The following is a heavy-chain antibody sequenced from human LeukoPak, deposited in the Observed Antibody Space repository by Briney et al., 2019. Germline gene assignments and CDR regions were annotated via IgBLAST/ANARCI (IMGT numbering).Heavy chain of an antibody. CDR3: ARGTRSRDGYNPGPTFAFDP. J-gene: IGHJ5*02. V-gene: IGHV1-69*05. CDR1: GGTFSSYA. CDR2: IIPIFGTA. D-gene: IGHD5-24*01. Sequence: SVKVSCKASGGTFSSYAISWVRQAPGQGLEWMGRIIPIFGTANYAQKFQGRVTITTDESTSTAYMELSSLRSEDTAVYYCARGTRSRDGYNPGPTFAFDPWGQGTLVTVS.